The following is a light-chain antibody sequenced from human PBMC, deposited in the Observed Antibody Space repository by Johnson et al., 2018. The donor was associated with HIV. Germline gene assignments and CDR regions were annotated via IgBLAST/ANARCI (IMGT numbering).Light chain of an antibody. CDR2: KND. V-gene: IGLV1-51*02. CDR3: GTWDNSLSTGAV. Sequence: QSVLTQPPSVSAAPGQKVTISCSGSSSTIGNNDVSWYQSLPGTAPKLLIYKNDQRPSGIPDRFSGSKSGTSATLGIAGLQTGDEADYYCGTWDNSLSTGAVFGTGTKVTGL. CDR1: SSTIGNND. J-gene: IGLJ1*01.